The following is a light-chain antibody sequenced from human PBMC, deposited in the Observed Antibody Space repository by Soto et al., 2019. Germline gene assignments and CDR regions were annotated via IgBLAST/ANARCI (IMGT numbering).Light chain of an antibody. V-gene: IGLV2-14*01. J-gene: IGLJ1*01. Sequence: QSVLNQPASVFPSPGQSITFSFPGTSRDVGGYNYVSWYQQHPGKAPKLMIYDVSNRPSGVSNRFSGSKSGHTASLTISGLQAEDEADYSSSSYTNTRSLFVSRPGTKVTV. CDR3: SSYTNTRSLFV. CDR1: SRDVGGYNY. CDR2: DVS.